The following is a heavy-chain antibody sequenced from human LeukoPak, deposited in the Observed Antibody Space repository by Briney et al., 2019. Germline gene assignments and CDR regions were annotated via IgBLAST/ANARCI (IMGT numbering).Heavy chain of an antibody. V-gene: IGHV3-7*01. Sequence: GGSLRLSCAASGFTFSSYWMSWVRQAPGKGLEWVANVKEDGSEKYYVDSVKGRFTISRDNAKNSLYLQMNSLRAEDTAVYYCARVGGGYDSHYYGMDVWGQGTTVTVSS. CDR3: ARVGGGYDSHYYGMDV. CDR1: GFTFSSYW. CDR2: VKEDGSEK. D-gene: IGHD5-12*01. J-gene: IGHJ6*02.